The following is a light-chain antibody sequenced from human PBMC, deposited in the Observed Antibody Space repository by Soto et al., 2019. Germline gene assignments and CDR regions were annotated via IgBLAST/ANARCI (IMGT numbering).Light chain of an antibody. J-gene: IGLJ1*01. Sequence: QSALTQPASVSGSPGQSITISCTGTSSDVGGYDYVSWYQQHPGKAPKLMIYDVSDRPSGVSRRFSGSKSGNTASLTISGLRAEDEADYYCNSYTSRTHYVFGTGTKVTVL. CDR3: NSYTSRTHYV. CDR1: SSDVGGYDY. CDR2: DVS. V-gene: IGLV2-14*01.